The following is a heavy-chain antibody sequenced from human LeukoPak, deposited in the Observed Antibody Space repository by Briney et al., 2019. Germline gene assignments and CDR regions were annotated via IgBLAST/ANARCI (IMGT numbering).Heavy chain of an antibody. J-gene: IGHJ4*02. CDR3: ARLTTGCFDY. D-gene: IGHD4-11*01. V-gene: IGHV4-39*01. Sequence: SETLSLTCTVSGGSISSSSYYWGWIRQPPGKGLEWIGSIYYSGSTYYNPSLKSRVTISVDTSKNQFSLKLSSVTAADTAVYYCARLTTGCFDYWGQGTLVTVSS. CDR1: GGSISSSSYY. CDR2: IYYSGST.